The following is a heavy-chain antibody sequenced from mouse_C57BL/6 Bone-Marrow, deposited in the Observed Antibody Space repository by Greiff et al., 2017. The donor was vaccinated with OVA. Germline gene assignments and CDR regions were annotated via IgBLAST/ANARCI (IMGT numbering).Heavy chain of an antibody. CDR1: GFSLTSYG. J-gene: IGHJ1*03. Sequence: VKLMESGPGLVQPSQSLSITCTVSGFSLTSYGVHWVRQPPGKGLEWLGVIWSGGSTDYNAAFISRLSISKDNSKSQVFFKMNSLQADDTAIYYCAKEGSSYVGYFDVWGTGTTVTVSS. CDR2: IWSGGST. V-gene: IGHV2-4*01. CDR3: AKEGSSYVGYFDV. D-gene: IGHD1-1*01.